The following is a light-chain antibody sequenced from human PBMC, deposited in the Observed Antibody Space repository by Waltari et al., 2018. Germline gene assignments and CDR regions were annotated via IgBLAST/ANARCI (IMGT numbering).Light chain of an antibody. CDR3: QQYNIWPPLT. CDR1: QTVRTN. Sequence: EIVMTQSPATLSVSPGARVSLSCRASQTVRTNLAWYQQKPGQSPRLLIYGASTRAPGVPAKFSGSGSGTEFTLVISSLQSEDLAVYYCQQYNIWPPLTFGGGTKLEIK. V-gene: IGKV3-15*01. J-gene: IGKJ4*01. CDR2: GAS.